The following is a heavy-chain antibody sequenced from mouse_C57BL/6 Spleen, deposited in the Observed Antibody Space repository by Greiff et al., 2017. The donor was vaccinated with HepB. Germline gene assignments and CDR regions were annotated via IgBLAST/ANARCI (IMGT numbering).Heavy chain of an antibody. V-gene: IGHV1-18*01. CDR2: INPNNGGT. CDR3: ARTPLSFPYYFDY. J-gene: IGHJ2*01. D-gene: IGHD6-2*01. CDR1: GYTFTDYN. Sequence: EVQLQESGPELVKPGASVKIPCKASGYTFTDYNMDWVKQSHGKSLEWIGDINPNNGGTIYNQKFKGKATLTVDKSSSTAYMELRSLTSEDTAVYYCARTPLSFPYYFDYWGQGTTLTVSS.